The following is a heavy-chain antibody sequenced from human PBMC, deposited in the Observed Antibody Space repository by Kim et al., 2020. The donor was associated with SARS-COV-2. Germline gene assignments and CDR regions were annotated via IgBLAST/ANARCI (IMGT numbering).Heavy chain of an antibody. J-gene: IGHJ3*02. D-gene: IGHD3-10*01. Sequence: GESLKISCKGSGYSFTSYWIGWVRQMPGKGLEWMGIIYPGDSDTRYSPSFQGQVTISADKSISTAYLQWSSLKASDTAMYYCARPEGYYGLGSYYKRSDAFDIGGQGTMVTVSS. CDR2: IYPGDSDT. CDR1: GYSFTSYW. V-gene: IGHV5-51*01. CDR3: ARPEGYYGLGSYYKRSDAFDI.